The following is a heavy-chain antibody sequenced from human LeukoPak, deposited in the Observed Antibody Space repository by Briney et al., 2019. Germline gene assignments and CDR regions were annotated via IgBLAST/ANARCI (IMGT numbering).Heavy chain of an antibody. CDR2: IYTGGDT. Sequence: PGESLRLSCAASGFSVSNKYMSWVRQAPGKGLEWVSVIYTGGDTYYADSVRGRFTISRDNAKNSLLLQMNSLRAEDTAVYYCARVGYSSGWYGWFDPWGQGTLVTVSS. V-gene: IGHV3-53*01. CDR3: ARVGYSSGWYGWFDP. D-gene: IGHD6-19*01. CDR1: GFSVSNKY. J-gene: IGHJ5*02.